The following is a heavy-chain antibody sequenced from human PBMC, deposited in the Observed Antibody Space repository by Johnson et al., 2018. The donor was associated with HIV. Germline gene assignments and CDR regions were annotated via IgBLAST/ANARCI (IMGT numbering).Heavy chain of an antibody. CDR1: GFTFSSYG. CDR3: AKGPILDDGFDI. V-gene: IGHV3-30*02. J-gene: IGHJ3*02. Sequence: QVQLVESGGGVVQPGGSLRLSCAASGFTFSSYGMHWVRQAPGTGLEWVAFIRYDGSNHYYADYVKGRFTISRDNSKNTLYLQMNSLRAEDTAVYYCAKGPILDDGFDIWGQGTMVTVSS. CDR2: IRYDGSNH. D-gene: IGHD3-3*01.